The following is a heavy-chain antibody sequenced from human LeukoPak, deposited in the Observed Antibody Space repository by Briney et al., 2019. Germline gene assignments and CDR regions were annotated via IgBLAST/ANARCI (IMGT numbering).Heavy chain of an antibody. Sequence: LSETLSLTCTVSGGSISSHYWNWIRQPPGKGLEWIGYIYYSGSTNYNPSLKSRVTISVDRSKNQFSLKLSSVTAADTAVYYCARGKLQHWFDSWGQGTLVTVSS. CDR3: ARGKLQHWFDS. V-gene: IGHV4-59*11. J-gene: IGHJ5*01. CDR2: IYYSGST. D-gene: IGHD4-11*01. CDR1: GGSISSHY.